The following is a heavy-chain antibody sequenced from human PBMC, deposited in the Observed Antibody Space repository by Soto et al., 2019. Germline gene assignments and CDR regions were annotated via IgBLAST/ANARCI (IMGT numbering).Heavy chain of an antibody. D-gene: IGHD5-18*01. CDR1: GYTFTSYY. J-gene: IGHJ4*02. V-gene: IGHV1-46*01. CDR3: ARGGYSYGHDY. CDR2: INPSGGST. Sequence: ASVKVSCKASGYTFTSYYMHWVRQAPRQGLEWMGIINPSGGSTSDAQKFESRVTMTRDTSKSTVYMELSSLRSEDTAVYYCARGGYSYGHDYWGQGTLVTVSS.